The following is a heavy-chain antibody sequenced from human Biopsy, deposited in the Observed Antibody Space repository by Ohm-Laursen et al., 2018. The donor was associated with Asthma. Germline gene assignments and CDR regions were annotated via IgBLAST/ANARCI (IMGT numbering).Heavy chain of an antibody. D-gene: IGHD3-22*01. Sequence: SLRLSCTASGFAVSRDHMFWVRQTPGKGLEWVSVIYSGGTSHTADSVRGRFTISRDYSKNTLYLQMHSLRAEDTAVYYCARGDSSNWSHYYFDYWGQGTLVTVSS. CDR2: IYSGGTS. CDR3: ARGDSSNWSHYYFDY. J-gene: IGHJ4*02. V-gene: IGHV3-53*01. CDR1: GFAVSRDH.